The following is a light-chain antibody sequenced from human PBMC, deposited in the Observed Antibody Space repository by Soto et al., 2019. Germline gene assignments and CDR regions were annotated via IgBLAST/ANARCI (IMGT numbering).Light chain of an antibody. CDR3: QQYYTYPYT. CDR1: QTIRTW. CDR2: EAS. J-gene: IGKJ2*01. Sequence: DIQLTQSPSTLSAAVGDRVTITCQASQTIRTWLAWYQQRPGEAPNLLIYEASKLQTGVPSRFGGSGSGTEFTVTISSLQPDDFATYDCQQYYTYPYTFGQGAKLEI. V-gene: IGKV1-5*03.